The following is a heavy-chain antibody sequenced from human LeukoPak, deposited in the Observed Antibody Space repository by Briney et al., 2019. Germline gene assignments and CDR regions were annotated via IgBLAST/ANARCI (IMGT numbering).Heavy chain of an antibody. D-gene: IGHD3-22*01. CDR2: INANSGGT. CDR3: ARNMGTYYYDSSGSGAFDI. Sequence: ASVKVSCKASGYSFTGYYMHWVRQAPGQGLEWMGWINANSGGTNYAQKFQGWVTMTRDTSISTAYMELSRLRSDDTAVYYCARNMGTYYYDSSGSGAFDIWGQGTMVTVSS. V-gene: IGHV1-2*04. CDR1: GYSFTGYY. J-gene: IGHJ3*02.